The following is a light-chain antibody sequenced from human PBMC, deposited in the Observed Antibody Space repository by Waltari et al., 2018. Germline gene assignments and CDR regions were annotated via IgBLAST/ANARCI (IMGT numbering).Light chain of an antibody. Sequence: QSALTQPASVSGSPGQSITISCTRSSRFVVNYDHVSWFQQHPDKAPKLMIYVVSHGPSGVSYRFSGTKSGNTASLTISGLQTEDEAHYYCSSVTSTTTWVFGGGTKVTVL. CDR1: SRFVVNYDH. CDR2: VVS. V-gene: IGLV2-14*01. CDR3: SSVTSTTTWV. J-gene: IGLJ3*02.